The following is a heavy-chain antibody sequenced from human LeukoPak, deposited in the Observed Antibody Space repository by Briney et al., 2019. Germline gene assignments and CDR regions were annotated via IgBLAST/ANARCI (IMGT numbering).Heavy chain of an antibody. Sequence: ASVKVSCKASGGTFSSYAISWVRQATGQGLEWMGWMNPNSGNTGYAQKFQGRVTMTRNTSISTAYMELSSLRSEDTAVYYCARGHRAMVRGVIITYYFDYWGQGTLVTVSS. CDR2: MNPNSGNT. V-gene: IGHV1-8*02. J-gene: IGHJ4*02. CDR1: GGTFSSYA. CDR3: ARGHRAMVRGVIITYYFDY. D-gene: IGHD3-10*01.